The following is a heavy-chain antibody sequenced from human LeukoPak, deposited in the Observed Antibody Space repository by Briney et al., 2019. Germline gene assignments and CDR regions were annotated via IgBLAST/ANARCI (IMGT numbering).Heavy chain of an antibody. J-gene: IGHJ4*02. V-gene: IGHV4-34*01. D-gene: IGHD3-22*01. CDR2: INHSGST. CDR3: ARVTGYMIEDYFDY. CDR1: GGSFSGYY. Sequence: SETLSLTCAVYGGSFSGYYWSWIRQPPGKGLEWIGEINHSGSTNYNPSLKGRVTISVDTSKNQFSLKLRSVAAADTAVYYCARVTGYMIEDYFDYWGQGTLVTVSS.